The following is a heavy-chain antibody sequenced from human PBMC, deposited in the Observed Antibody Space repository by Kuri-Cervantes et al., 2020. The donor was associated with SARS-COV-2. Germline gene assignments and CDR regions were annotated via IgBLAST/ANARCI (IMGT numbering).Heavy chain of an antibody. D-gene: IGHD5-12*01. J-gene: IGHJ6*02. CDR3: ARGASGYERYYYYYGMDV. CDR1: GGSISSYY. CDR2: IYTSGST. Sequence: ESLKISCAASGGSISSYYWSWLRQPAGKGLEWIGRIYTSGSTNYNPSLKSRVTISVDTSKNQYSLKLSSVTAADTAVYYCARGASGYERYYYYYGMDVWGQGTTVTVSS. V-gene: IGHV4-4*07.